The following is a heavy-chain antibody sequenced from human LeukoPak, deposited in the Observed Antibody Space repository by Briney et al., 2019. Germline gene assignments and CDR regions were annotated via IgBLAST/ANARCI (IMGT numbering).Heavy chain of an antibody. CDR1: GYTFSIYG. Sequence: ASVKVSCKASGYTFSIYGFSWVRQAPGQGLEWMGWMNPYSGGTNYAQNLQGRVTMTTDTSTSTAYMELRSLRSDDTAVYYCARDLRTYYYDISGLSLFDQWGQGTLVTVSS. D-gene: IGHD3-22*01. V-gene: IGHV1-18*01. J-gene: IGHJ4*02. CDR2: MNPYSGGT. CDR3: ARDLRTYYYDISGLSLFDQ.